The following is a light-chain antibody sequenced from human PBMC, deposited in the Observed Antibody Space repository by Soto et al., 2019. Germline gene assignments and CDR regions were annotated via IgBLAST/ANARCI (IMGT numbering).Light chain of an antibody. J-gene: IGKJ3*01. V-gene: IGKV3-20*01. CDR2: GAS. Sequence: EIVLTQSPGTLSLSPGERAIVSCRTSQSVSSSYIAWYQQKPGQAPRLLIYGASTRATGIPDRFGGSGSGTDFTLTISRLEPEDFAVYYCQQYGSPPFTFGPGTKVDFK. CDR1: QSVSSSY. CDR3: QQYGSPPFT.